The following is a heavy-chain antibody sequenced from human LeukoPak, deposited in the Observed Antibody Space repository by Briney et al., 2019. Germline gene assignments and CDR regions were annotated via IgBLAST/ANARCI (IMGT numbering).Heavy chain of an antibody. CDR2: INPSGGST. CDR1: GYTFTSYY. J-gene: IGHJ6*04. Sequence: ASVKVPCKASGYTFTSYYMHWVRQAPGQGLEWMGIINPSGGSTSYAQKFQGRVTMTRDTSTSTVYMELSSLRSEDTAVYYCARGEAVAGMYYGMDVWGKGTTVTVSS. V-gene: IGHV1-46*01. CDR3: ARGEAVAGMYYGMDV. D-gene: IGHD6-19*01.